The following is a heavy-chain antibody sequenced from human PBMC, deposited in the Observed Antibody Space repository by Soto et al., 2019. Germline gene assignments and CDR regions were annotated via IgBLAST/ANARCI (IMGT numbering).Heavy chain of an antibody. D-gene: IGHD2-15*01. Sequence: NPSETLSLTCAVSGFSISSGNYWGFIRKNPGKGLEWIGSVYHGGNTYYNPSLKSRVSISIDLSKNQFSLKLTSVTAADTAAYYCARARWYDAFNVWGQGTVVTVSS. CDR2: VYHGGNT. CDR3: ARARWYDAFNV. J-gene: IGHJ3*01. CDR1: GFSISSGNY. V-gene: IGHV4-38-2*01.